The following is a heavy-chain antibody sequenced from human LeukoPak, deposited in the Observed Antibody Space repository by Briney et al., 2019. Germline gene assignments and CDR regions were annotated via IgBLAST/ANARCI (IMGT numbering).Heavy chain of an antibody. CDR2: ISAYNGNT. CDR1: GYTFTSYG. D-gene: IGHD3-22*01. J-gene: IGHJ3*02. CDR3: AREGDTSYYDSSLDAFDI. V-gene: IGHV1-18*01. Sequence: GASVKVSCKASGYTFTSYGISWVRQAPGHGLEWMGWISAYNGNTNYAQKLQGRVTMTTDTSTSTAYMELRSLRSDDTAVYYCAREGDTSYYDSSLDAFDIWGQGTMVTVSS.